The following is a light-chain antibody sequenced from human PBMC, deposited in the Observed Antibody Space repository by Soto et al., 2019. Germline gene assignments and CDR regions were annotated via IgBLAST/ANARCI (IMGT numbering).Light chain of an antibody. CDR2: PAS. Sequence: DIQMTQSPSSVSASVGDRVTITCRASQDISSWLAWYQQTPGRAPKLLIYPASSLQSGVPSRFSDSGSGTDVALTVNNLQPEDLATYYCPQAYTFPPTFGQGTRLEIK. V-gene: IGKV1-12*01. CDR3: PQAYTFPPT. J-gene: IGKJ5*01. CDR1: QDISSW.